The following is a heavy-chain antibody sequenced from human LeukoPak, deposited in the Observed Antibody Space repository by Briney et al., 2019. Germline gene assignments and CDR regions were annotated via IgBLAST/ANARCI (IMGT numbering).Heavy chain of an antibody. CDR3: ARSSTTVVTFPFDY. CDR2: IYQSENT. J-gene: IGHJ4*02. V-gene: IGHV4-30-2*01. CDR1: GGSINSGTYY. Sequence: SETLSLTCTVSGGSINSGTYYWTWIRQPPGKGLEWIGYIYQSENTYYNPSLKSRVTISVDRSKNQFSLKLNSVTAADMAVYYCARSSTTVVTFPFDYWGQGTLVTVSS. D-gene: IGHD4-23*01.